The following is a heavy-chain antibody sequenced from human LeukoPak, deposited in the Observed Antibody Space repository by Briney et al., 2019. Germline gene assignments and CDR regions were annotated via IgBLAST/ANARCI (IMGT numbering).Heavy chain of an antibody. Sequence: PGGSLRLSCAASGFTFSCYGMHWVRQAPGKGLEWVAVIWYDGSNKYYADSVKGRFTISRDNSKNTLYLQMNSLRAEDTAVYYCATSIAAAFTYYFDYWGQGTLVTVSS. CDR3: ATSIAAAFTYYFDY. D-gene: IGHD6-13*01. J-gene: IGHJ4*02. CDR2: IWYDGSNK. V-gene: IGHV3-33*01. CDR1: GFTFSCYG.